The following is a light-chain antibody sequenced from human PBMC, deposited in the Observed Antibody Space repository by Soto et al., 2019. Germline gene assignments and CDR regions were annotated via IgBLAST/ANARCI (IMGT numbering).Light chain of an antibody. CDR2: KVS. J-gene: IGLJ3*02. V-gene: IGLV2-14*01. CDR1: SNDIGGYNY. CDR3: SSYTSSSTLWV. Sequence: QSALTQPASVSGSPGQSITIPCTGSSNDIGGYNYVSWYQQHPGRAPKLVIYKVSDRPSGVSTRFSASKSGNTASLTISGLQAEDEADYYCSSYTSSSTLWVFGGGTKLTVL.